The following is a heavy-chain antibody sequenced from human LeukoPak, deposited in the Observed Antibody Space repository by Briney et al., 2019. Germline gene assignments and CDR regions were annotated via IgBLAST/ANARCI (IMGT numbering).Heavy chain of an antibody. J-gene: IGHJ4*02. V-gene: IGHV4-59*01. CDR1: GGSISSYY. CDR2: IYYSGST. Sequence: SETLSLTCTVSGGSISSYYWSWIRQPPGKGLEWIGYIYYSGSTNYNPSLKSRVTISVDTSKNQFSLKLSSVTVADTAMYYCASGPESYYFDYWGQGALVTVSS. CDR3: ASGPESYYFDY.